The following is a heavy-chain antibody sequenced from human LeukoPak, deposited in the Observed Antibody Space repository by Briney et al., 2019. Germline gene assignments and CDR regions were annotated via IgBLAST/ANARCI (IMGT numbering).Heavy chain of an antibody. J-gene: IGHJ4*02. D-gene: IGHD3-22*01. V-gene: IGHV4-39*01. CDR3: ARHTYYYDSSGYYFDY. CDR2: IYYSGST. Sequence: SETLSLTCTVSGGSISSSSYYWGWIRQPPGKGLEWIGSIYYSGSTYYNPSLKSRVTISIDTSKNQFSLKLSSVTAADTAVYYCARHTYYYDSSGYYFDYWGQGTLVTVSS. CDR1: GGSISSSSYY.